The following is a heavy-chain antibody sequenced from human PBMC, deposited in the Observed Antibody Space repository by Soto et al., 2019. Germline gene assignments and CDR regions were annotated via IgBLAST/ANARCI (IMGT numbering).Heavy chain of an antibody. CDR2: VYYTGTT. CDR1: GGSISSSSYY. Sequence: EALSVTCRVSGGSISSSSYYWGWIRQPPGKGLEWIGSVYYTGTTYYNPSLKSRVTISVDTSKNHFSLKVTSLTAADTSVYSCARLKGAYFFSTYNWFDPWGQGMQVTV. CDR3: ARLKGAYFFSTYNWFDP. V-gene: IGHV4-39*02. D-gene: IGHD2-2*01. J-gene: IGHJ5*02.